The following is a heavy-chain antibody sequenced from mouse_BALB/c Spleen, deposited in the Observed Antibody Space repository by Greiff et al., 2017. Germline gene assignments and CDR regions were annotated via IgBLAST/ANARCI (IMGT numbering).Heavy chain of an antibody. J-gene: IGHJ4*01. CDR2: ISSGSSTI. Sequence: EVKVVESGGGLVQPGGSRKLSCAASGFTFSSFGMHWVRQAPEKGLEWVAYISSGSSTIYYADTVKGRFTISRDNPKNTLFLQMTSLRSEDTVMYYCARGNYMAMDYWGQGTAVTVSA. CDR3: ARGNYMAMDY. CDR1: GFTFSSFG. D-gene: IGHD2-1*01. V-gene: IGHV5-17*02.